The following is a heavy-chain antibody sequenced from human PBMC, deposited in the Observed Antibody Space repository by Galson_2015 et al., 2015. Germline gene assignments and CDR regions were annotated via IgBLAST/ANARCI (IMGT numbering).Heavy chain of an antibody. CDR3: ARVNPFSSGYPGRHYYCMDV. V-gene: IGHV4-34*01. CDR1: GGSFSGYY. Sequence: SETLSLTCAVYGGSFSGYYWTWIRQSPGKGLEWIGEINHSGSTNYKSSLRSRVTISVDTSKNQFSLKLSSVTAADTAMYYCARVNPFSSGYPGRHYYCMDVWGKGTTVTVSS. D-gene: IGHD3-3*01. J-gene: IGHJ6*03. CDR2: INHSGST.